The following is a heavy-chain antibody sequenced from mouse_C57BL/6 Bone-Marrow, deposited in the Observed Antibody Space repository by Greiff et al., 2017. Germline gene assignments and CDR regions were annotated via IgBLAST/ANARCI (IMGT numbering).Heavy chain of an antibody. CDR2: IDPNSGGT. V-gene: IGHV1-72*01. D-gene: IGHD1-1*01. CDR3: HLYNYGSVDY. Sequence: QVQLQQPGAELVKPGASVKLSCKASGYTFTSYWMHWVKQRPGRGLEWIGRIDPNSGGTKYNETFKSKATLTVDTPTSTAYMQLSSLTSETSAFDECHLYNYGSVDYWCQGTTLTVSS. J-gene: IGHJ2*01. CDR1: GYTFTSYW.